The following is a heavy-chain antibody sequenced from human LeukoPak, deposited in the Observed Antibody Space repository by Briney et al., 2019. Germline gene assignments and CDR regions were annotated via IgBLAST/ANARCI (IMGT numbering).Heavy chain of an antibody. D-gene: IGHD2-21*02. V-gene: IGHV3-66*01. Sequence: GGSLRLSCAASRFTFSSYSMSWVRQAPGKGLEWVSVIYSGGGTNYADSVKGRFIISRDNSKNTLFLQMNSLRAEDTAVYYCAAVVTVNGFDIWGQGTMVTVSS. CDR3: AAVVTVNGFDI. J-gene: IGHJ3*02. CDR1: RFTFSSYS. CDR2: IYSGGGT.